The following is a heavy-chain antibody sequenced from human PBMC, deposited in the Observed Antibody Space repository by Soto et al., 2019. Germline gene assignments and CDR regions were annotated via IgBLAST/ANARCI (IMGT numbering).Heavy chain of an antibody. Sequence: SQTRSLSCALSGDSVSSTGAAWSCISQSPSRGLEWLGRTYYRSKWYSDYAVSVKSRITINPDTSKNQFSLQLNSVTPEDTAVYYCARGSYYSGWVWGQGTLVTVSS. V-gene: IGHV6-1*01. CDR1: GDSVSSTGAA. J-gene: IGHJ4*02. D-gene: IGHD6-19*01. CDR2: TYYRSKWYS. CDR3: ARGSYYSGWV.